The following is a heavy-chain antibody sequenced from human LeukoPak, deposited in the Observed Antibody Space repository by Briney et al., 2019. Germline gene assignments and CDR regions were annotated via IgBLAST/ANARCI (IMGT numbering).Heavy chain of an antibody. Sequence: PSETLSLTCTVSGGSINSYYWTWIRQPPGKALEWIGHISYSGDTNYNPSLKGRVTVAVDTSKNQFPLKLSSVTAADTAVYYCARAAQKYSSSSTYDNWGQGTLVTVSS. CDR1: GGSINSYY. D-gene: IGHD6-6*01. J-gene: IGHJ4*02. V-gene: IGHV4-59*01. CDR3: ARAAQKYSSSSTYDN. CDR2: ISYSGDT.